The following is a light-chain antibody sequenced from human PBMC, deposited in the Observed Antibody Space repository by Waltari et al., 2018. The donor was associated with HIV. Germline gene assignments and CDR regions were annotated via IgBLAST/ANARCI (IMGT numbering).Light chain of an antibody. Sequence: QSALTQPASVSGSPGQSITLSCTGTNNDVADYHSVSWYQHHPVKAPKVMIYEGNNRPSGVSNRFSGSKSGNTASLTISGLQAEDEADYFCTSYISSSSPVFGGWTKLTVL. CDR2: EGN. CDR3: TSYISSSSPV. J-gene: IGLJ3*02. CDR1: NNDVADYHS. V-gene: IGLV2-14*01.